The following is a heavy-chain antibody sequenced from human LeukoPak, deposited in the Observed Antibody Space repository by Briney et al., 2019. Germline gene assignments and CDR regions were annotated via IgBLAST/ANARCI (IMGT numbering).Heavy chain of an antibody. CDR3: ARVPLYDSSGYYYPH. CDR2: INAGNGNT. J-gene: IGHJ1*01. Sequence: GASVTVSCKPSGYTFTSYGMHWVRQAPGQSPEWMGWINAGNGNTKYSQKFQDRVTITRDTSASTAYMELSSLRSEDTAVYYCARVPLYDSSGYYYPHWGQGTLVTVSS. CDR1: GYTFTSYG. D-gene: IGHD3-22*01. V-gene: IGHV1-3*01.